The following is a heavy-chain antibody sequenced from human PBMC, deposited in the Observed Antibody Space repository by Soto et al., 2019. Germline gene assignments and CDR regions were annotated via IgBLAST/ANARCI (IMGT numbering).Heavy chain of an antibody. V-gene: IGHV1-18*01. CDR1: GYSFTTYG. CDR3: AREGPAPYDDYGMDV. J-gene: IGHJ6*02. CDR2: ISAYNGNT. Sequence: QVQLVQSGGEVKKPGASVKVSCKTSGYSFTTYGISWVRQAPGQGLEWMGWISAYNGNTNYAQKLQGRVTMTADTSTSTAYMELRSRRSDDTAVYYCAREGPAPYDDYGMDVWGQGSTVTVSS.